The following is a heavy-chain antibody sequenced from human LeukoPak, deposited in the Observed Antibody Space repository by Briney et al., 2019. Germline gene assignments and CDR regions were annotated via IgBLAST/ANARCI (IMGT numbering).Heavy chain of an antibody. CDR3: AVGYCSSTSCYNSYYYYGMDV. J-gene: IGHJ6*02. V-gene: IGHV4-30-2*01. CDR1: GGSISSGGYS. D-gene: IGHD2-2*02. Sequence: PSQTLSLTCAVSGGSISSGGYSWSWIRQPPGKGLEWIGYIYHSGSAYYNPSLKSRVTISVDRSKNQFSLKLSSVTAADTAVYYCAVGYCSSTSCYNSYYYYGMDVWGQGTTVTVSS. CDR2: IYHSGSA.